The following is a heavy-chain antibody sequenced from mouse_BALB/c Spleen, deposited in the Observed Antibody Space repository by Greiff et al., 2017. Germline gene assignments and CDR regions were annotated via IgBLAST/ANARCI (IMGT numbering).Heavy chain of an antibody. Sequence: VQLVESGPGLVQPSQSLSITCTVSGFSLTSYGVHWVRQSPGKGLEWLGVIWSGGSTDYNAAFISRLSISKDNSKSQVFFKMNSLQANDTAIYYCARYGNYPFAYWGQGTLVTVSA. J-gene: IGHJ3*01. CDR2: IWSGGST. V-gene: IGHV2-2*02. CDR3: ARYGNYPFAY. D-gene: IGHD2-1*01. CDR1: GFSLTSYG.